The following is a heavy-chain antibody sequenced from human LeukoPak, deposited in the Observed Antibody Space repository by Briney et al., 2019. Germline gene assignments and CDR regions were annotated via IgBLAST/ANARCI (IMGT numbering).Heavy chain of an antibody. CDR1: GYGFTSYW. V-gene: IGHV5-51*01. J-gene: IGHJ5*02. D-gene: IGHD2-2*01. CDR3: ARVIVVVPAAMGKYNWFDP. CDR2: IYPGDSDT. Sequence: GESLKISCKGSGYGFTSYWIGWVRQMPGKGLEWMGIIYPGDSDTRYSPSFQGQVTISADKSISTAYLQWSSLKASDTAMYYCARVIVVVPAAMGKYNWFDPWGQGTLVTVSS.